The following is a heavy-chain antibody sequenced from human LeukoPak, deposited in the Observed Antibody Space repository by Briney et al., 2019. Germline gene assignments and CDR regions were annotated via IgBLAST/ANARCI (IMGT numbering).Heavy chain of an antibody. CDR1: GYSISSGYY. CDR3: ASPGSGYYALDY. Sequence: PSETLSLTCTVSGYSISSGYYWGWIRQPPGKGLEWIGSIYHSGSTYYNPSLKSRVTISVDTSKNQFSLKLSSVTAADTAVYYCASPGSGYYALDYWGQGTLVTVSS. CDR2: IYHSGST. D-gene: IGHD3-3*01. V-gene: IGHV4-38-2*02. J-gene: IGHJ4*02.